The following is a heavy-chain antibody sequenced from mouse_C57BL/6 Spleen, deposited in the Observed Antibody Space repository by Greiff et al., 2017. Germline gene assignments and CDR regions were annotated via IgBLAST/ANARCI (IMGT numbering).Heavy chain of an antibody. J-gene: IGHJ2*01. CDR3: AREDYYGPYYFDY. V-gene: IGHV1-55*01. CDR2: IYPGSGST. Sequence: QVQLQQSGPELVKPGASVKMSCKASGYTFTSYWITWVKQRPGQGLEWIGDIYPGSGSTNYNEKFKSKATLTVDTSSSTAYMQLSSLTSEDSAVYYCAREDYYGPYYFDYWGQGTTLTVSS. D-gene: IGHD1-1*01. CDR1: GYTFTSYW.